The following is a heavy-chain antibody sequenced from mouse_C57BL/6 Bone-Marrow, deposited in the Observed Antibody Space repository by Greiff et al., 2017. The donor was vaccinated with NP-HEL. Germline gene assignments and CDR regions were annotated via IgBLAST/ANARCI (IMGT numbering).Heavy chain of an antibody. CDR2: IDPNSGGT. CDR1: GYTFTSYW. CDR3: ARYYDGYPPYFDY. Sequence: QVQLQQSGAELVKPGASVKLSCKASGYTFTSYWMHWVKQRPGRGLEWIGRIDPNSGGTKYNEKFKSKATLTVDKPSSTAYMQLSSLTSEDSAVYSFARYYDGYPPYFDYWGQGTTLTVSS. V-gene: IGHV1-72*01. D-gene: IGHD2-3*01. J-gene: IGHJ2*01.